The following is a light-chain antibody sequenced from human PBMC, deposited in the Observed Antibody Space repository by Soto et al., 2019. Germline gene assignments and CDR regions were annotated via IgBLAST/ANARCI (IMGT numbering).Light chain of an antibody. CDR1: SSNIVAGYD. V-gene: IGLV1-40*01. CDR3: QSYDSSLSGSVV. Sequence: QSVLTQPPSVSGAPGQRVTISCTGSSSNIVAGYDVHWYQQLPGTAPKRLIYGNSNRPSGVPDRFSGSKSGTSASLAITGLQAEDEADYYCQSYDSSLSGSVVFGGGTKVTVL. J-gene: IGLJ2*01. CDR2: GNS.